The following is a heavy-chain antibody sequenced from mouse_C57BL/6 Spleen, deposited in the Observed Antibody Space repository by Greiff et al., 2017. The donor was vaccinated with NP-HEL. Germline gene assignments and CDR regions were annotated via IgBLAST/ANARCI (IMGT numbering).Heavy chain of an antibody. Sequence: QVQLQQSGAELVRPGASVTLSCKASGYTFTDYEMHWVKQTPVHGLEWIGAIDPETGGTAYNQKFKGKAILTADKSSSTAYMELRSLTSEDSAVYYCTRSRWLLGDYYAMDYWGQGTSVTVSS. CDR2: IDPETGGT. J-gene: IGHJ4*01. CDR3: TRSRWLLGDYYAMDY. CDR1: GYTFTDYE. D-gene: IGHD2-3*01. V-gene: IGHV1-15*01.